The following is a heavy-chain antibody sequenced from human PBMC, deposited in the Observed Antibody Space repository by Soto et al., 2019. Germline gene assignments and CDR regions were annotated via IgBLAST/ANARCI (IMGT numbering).Heavy chain of an antibody. V-gene: IGHV3-21*01. CDR2: ISSSTSYI. D-gene: IGHD5-12*01. CDR1: GFTFSAYS. J-gene: IGHJ3*02. CDR3: ARDLGDGYNLNAFDI. Sequence: GSLRLSCAASGFTFSAYSMNWVRQAPGKGLEWVSSISSSTSYIYYADSLKGRFTISRDNAKNSLYLQMNSLRAEDTAVYYCARDLGDGYNLNAFDIWGQGTMVTVSS.